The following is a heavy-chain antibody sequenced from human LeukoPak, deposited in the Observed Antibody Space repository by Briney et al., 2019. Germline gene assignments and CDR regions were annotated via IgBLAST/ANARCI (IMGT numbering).Heavy chain of an antibody. CDR1: GYTFTSYG. CDR3: ARDLGIAAAGFFLYFDY. Sequence: ASVKVSCKASGYTFTSYGISWVRQAPGQGLEWMGWISAYNGNTNYAQKLQGRVTMTTDTSTSTAYMELRSLRSDDTAVYYCARDLGIAAAGFFLYFDYWGQGTLVTVSS. V-gene: IGHV1-18*01. J-gene: IGHJ4*02. D-gene: IGHD6-13*01. CDR2: ISAYNGNT.